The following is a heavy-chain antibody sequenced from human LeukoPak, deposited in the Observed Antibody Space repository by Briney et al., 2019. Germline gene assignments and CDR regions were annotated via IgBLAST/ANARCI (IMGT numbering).Heavy chain of an antibody. D-gene: IGHD6-13*01. Sequence: SVKVSCKASGGTFSSYAISWVRQAPGQGLEWMGGIIPIFGTANYAQKFQGRVTITADESTSTAYMELSSLRSEDTAVYYYARVMAAAGTALDYWGEGTLVTVAS. J-gene: IGHJ4*02. CDR3: ARVMAAAGTALDY. CDR2: IIPIFGTA. CDR1: GGTFSSYA. V-gene: IGHV1-69*13.